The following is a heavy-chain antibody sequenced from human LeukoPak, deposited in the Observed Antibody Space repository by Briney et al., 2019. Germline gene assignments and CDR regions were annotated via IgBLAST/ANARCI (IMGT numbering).Heavy chain of an antibody. V-gene: IGHV3-7*01. CDR1: GFTLSYYW. Sequence: GGSLRLSCAASGFTLSYYWMSWVRQAPGKGLEWVANIKQDGSEKYYVVSVKGRFTISRDNAENSLYLQMNSLRAEDTAVYYCARYGNGAWLGHYAFDMWGQGTMVTVSS. J-gene: IGHJ3*02. D-gene: IGHD6-19*01. CDR2: IKQDGSEK. CDR3: ARYGNGAWLGHYAFDM.